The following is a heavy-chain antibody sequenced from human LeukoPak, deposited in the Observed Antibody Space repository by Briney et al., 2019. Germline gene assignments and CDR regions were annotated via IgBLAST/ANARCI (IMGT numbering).Heavy chain of an antibody. CDR1: GFTFRNDI. J-gene: IGHJ3*01. Sequence: GGSLRLSCAASGFTFRNDIMTWVRQAPGKGLEWVAVISKDESYIHYADSVKGRFTISRDISRNTLFLQMDSLRAEDTALYYCVRERDGFDVWGQGTMVTVSS. CDR3: VRERDGFDV. CDR2: ISKDESYI. V-gene: IGHV3-30*04.